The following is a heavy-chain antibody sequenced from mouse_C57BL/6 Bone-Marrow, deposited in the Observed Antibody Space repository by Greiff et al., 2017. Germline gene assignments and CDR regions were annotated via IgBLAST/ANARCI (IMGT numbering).Heavy chain of an antibody. Sequence: EVKLQESGGDLVKPGGSLKLSCAASGFTFSSYGMSWVRQTPDKRLEWVATISSGGSYTYYPDSVKGRFTISRDNAKNTLYLQMSSLKSEDTARYYCARQKGAMDYWGQGTSVTVSS. CDR3: ARQKGAMDY. CDR1: GFTFSSYG. V-gene: IGHV5-6*01. J-gene: IGHJ4*01. CDR2: ISSGGSYT.